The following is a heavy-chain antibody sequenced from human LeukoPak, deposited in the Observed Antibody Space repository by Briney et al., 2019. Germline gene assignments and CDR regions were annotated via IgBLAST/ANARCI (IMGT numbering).Heavy chain of an antibody. J-gene: IGHJ5*02. CDR2: INSNGDNT. Sequence: PGGSLRLSCAASGFIFRHYGMHWVRQAPGKGLEYVSSINSNGDNTYYADSVRGRFTISRDNSKHMLYLQMGSLTTEDTAVFYCARDSGRAQGWFGAWGKGTLVTVSS. CDR1: GFIFRHYG. D-gene: IGHD5-12*01. CDR3: ARDSGRAQGWFGA. V-gene: IGHV3-64*02.